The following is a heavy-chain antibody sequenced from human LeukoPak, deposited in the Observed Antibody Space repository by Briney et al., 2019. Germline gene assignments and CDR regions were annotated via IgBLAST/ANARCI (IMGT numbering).Heavy chain of an antibody. Sequence: ASVKVSCKASGGTFSSYAISWVRQAPGQGREWMGGIIPIFGTANYAQKFQGRVTITTDESTSTAYMELRSLRSDDTAVYYCARDGGMLDIVVVPAAIDCWGQGTLVTVSS. CDR1: GGTFSSYA. CDR2: IIPIFGTA. V-gene: IGHV1-69*05. CDR3: ARDGGMLDIVVVPAAIDC. J-gene: IGHJ4*02. D-gene: IGHD2-2*03.